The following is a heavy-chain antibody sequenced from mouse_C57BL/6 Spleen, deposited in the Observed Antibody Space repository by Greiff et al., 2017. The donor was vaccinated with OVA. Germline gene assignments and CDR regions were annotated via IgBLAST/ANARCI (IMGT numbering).Heavy chain of an antibody. CDR2: ISSGSSTI. V-gene: IGHV5-17*01. CDR1: GFTFSDYG. Sequence: EVMVVESGGGLVKPGGSLKLSCAASGFTFSDYGMHWVRQAPEKGLEWVAYISSGSSTINYADTVKGRFTISRDNAKNTLFLQMTSLRSEDTAMYYCARGAAQATDYFDYWGQGTTLTVSS. D-gene: IGHD3-2*02. CDR3: ARGAAQATDYFDY. J-gene: IGHJ2*01.